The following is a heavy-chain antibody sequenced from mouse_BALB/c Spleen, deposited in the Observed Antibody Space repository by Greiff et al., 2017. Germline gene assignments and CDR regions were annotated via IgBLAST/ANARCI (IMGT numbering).Heavy chain of an antibody. CDR2: IWAGGST. CDR3: ARDDGYDLVHFDY. J-gene: IGHJ2*01. V-gene: IGHV2-9*02. Sequence: VQVVESGPGLVAPSQSLSITCTVSGFSLTSYGVHWVRQPPGKGLEWLGVIWAGGSTNYNSALMSRLSISKDNSKSQVFLKMNSLQTDDTAMYYCARDDGYDLVHFDYWGQGTTLTVSS. CDR1: GFSLTSYG. D-gene: IGHD2-2*01.